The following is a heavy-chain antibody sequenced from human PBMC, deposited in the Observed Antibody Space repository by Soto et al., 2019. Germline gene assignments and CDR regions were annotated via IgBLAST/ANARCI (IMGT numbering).Heavy chain of an antibody. CDR2: SYPGESDT. V-gene: IGHV5-51*01. D-gene: IGHD6-13*01. CDR3: ARHSSSWLDAFDI. CDR1: GYSFTSYW. J-gene: IGHJ3*02. Sequence: GESLKISCKGSGYSFTSYWHGCLRQMPGKGLEWMVISYPGESDTRYSPSFQGQVTISADKSISTAYLQWRSLKASDAAMYYCARHSSSWLDAFDIWGEVTMVTVSS.